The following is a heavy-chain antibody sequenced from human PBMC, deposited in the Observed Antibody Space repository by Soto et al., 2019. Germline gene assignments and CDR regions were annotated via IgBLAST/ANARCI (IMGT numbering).Heavy chain of an antibody. D-gene: IGHD2-8*01. Sequence: QDQLVQSGTEVKTPGASVKVSCKASGYTFTNYDISWVRQAPGQGLEWMGWISVKSGNTNYAQKLQGRVTMTRDTSTSTAYMDLRSLRSDDTAVYYCARVPNERGGSFDPWGQGTLVTVSS. CDR1: GYTFTNYD. CDR2: ISVKSGNT. CDR3: ARVPNERGGSFDP. J-gene: IGHJ5*02. V-gene: IGHV1-18*01.